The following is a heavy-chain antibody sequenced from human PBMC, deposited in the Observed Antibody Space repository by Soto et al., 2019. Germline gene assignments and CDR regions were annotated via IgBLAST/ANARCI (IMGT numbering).Heavy chain of an antibody. CDR1: GFIFRNFA. Sequence: LRLSCAASGFIFRNFAMSWVRQAPGKGLEGVSTIGGGGGNTYYADFVKGRFTISRDNSKNTVYLQMNSLKAEDTAVYYCAKDDYGVDYWGQGILVTVSS. J-gene: IGHJ4*02. CDR2: IGGGGGNT. V-gene: IGHV3-23*01. D-gene: IGHD4-17*01. CDR3: AKDDYGVDY.